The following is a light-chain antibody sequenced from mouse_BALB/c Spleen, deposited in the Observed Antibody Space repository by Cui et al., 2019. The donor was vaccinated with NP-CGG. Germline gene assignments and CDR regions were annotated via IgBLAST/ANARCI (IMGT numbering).Light chain of an antibody. J-gene: IGLJ1*01. CDR2: GTN. V-gene: IGLV1*01. CDR1: TGAVTTINY. CDR3: ALWYSNHWV. Sequence: QAVVTQESAPTPSTAETVTFTCRTSTGAVTTINYANWVQEKPDHLFTGLIGGTNNRPPGVPARFSGSLIGDKAALTITGAQTEDEAIYFCALWYSNHWVFGGGTKLTVL.